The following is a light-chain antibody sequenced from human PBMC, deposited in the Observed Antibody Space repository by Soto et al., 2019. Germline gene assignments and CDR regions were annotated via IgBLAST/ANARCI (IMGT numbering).Light chain of an antibody. CDR1: QSVSKY. CDR2: DAT. Sequence: EIVLTQSPATLSLSPGERATLSCRASQSVSKYLAWYQQKPGQAPRLLIYDATNRATGIPDRFSGSGSGTDFTLTISSLEPEDFAVYYCQQRGDWPLTFDGGTKVEIK. V-gene: IGKV3-11*01. CDR3: QQRGDWPLT. J-gene: IGKJ4*01.